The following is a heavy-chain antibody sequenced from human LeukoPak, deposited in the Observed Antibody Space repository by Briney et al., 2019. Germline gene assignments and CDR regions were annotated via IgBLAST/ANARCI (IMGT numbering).Heavy chain of an antibody. CDR2: IYHSGST. Sequence: PETLSLTCAVYGGSFSGYYWSWIRQPPGKGLEWIGYIYHSGSTYYNPSLKSRVTISVDRSKNQFSLKLSSVTAADTAVYYCARGPDSSGYYPFDYWGQGTLVTVSS. CDR3: ARGPDSSGYYPFDY. V-gene: IGHV4-34*01. CDR1: GGSFSGYY. D-gene: IGHD3-22*01. J-gene: IGHJ4*02.